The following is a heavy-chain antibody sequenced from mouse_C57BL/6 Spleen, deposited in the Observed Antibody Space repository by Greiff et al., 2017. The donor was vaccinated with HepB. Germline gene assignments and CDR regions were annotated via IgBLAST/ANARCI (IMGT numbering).Heavy chain of an antibody. D-gene: IGHD1-1*01. Sequence: VQLVESGPGLVQPSQRLSITCTVSGFSLTSYGVHWVRQSPGKGLEWLGVIWSGGSTDYNAAFISRLSISKDNSKSQVFFKMNSLQADDTAIYYCARGNYGSPNAMDYWGQGTSVTVSS. CDR1: GFSLTSYG. V-gene: IGHV2-2*01. CDR3: ARGNYGSPNAMDY. J-gene: IGHJ4*01. CDR2: IWSGGST.